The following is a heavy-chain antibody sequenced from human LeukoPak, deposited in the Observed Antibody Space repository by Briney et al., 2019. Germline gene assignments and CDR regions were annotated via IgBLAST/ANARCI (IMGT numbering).Heavy chain of an antibody. CDR1: GGTFSSYT. V-gene: IGHV1-69*05. J-gene: IGHJ4*02. D-gene: IGHD6-19*01. Sequence: SVKVSCKASGGTFSSYTISWVRQAPGQGLEWMGGIIPIFGTANYAQKFQGRVTVTTDESTSTAYMELSSLRSEDTAVYYCARNRLVLAVFDYWGQGTLVTVPS. CDR2: IIPIFGTA. CDR3: ARNRLVLAVFDY.